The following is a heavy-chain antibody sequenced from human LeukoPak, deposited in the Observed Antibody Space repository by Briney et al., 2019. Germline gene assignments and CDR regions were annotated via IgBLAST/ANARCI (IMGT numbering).Heavy chain of an antibody. D-gene: IGHD2-21*01. CDR3: ARGRDGGDYTPLDY. J-gene: IGHJ4*02. V-gene: IGHV4-59*01. Sequence: SETLSLTCTVSGGSISSYYWNWIRQPPGKGLEWIGYIYYSGSTNYNPSLKSRVTISVDTSKNQFSLKLSSVTAADTAVYYCARGRDGGDYTPLDYWGQGTLVTVSS. CDR1: GGSISSYY. CDR2: IYYSGST.